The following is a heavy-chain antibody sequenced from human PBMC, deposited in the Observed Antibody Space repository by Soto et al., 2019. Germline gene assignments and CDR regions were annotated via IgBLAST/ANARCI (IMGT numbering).Heavy chain of an antibody. CDR1: GGSISSYY. CDR3: ARDLWGYCGADCYPLDV. CDR2: MYNTGST. D-gene: IGHD2-21*02. Sequence: QVRLQESGPGLVNPSETLPLTCTVSGGSISSYYWSWIRQPPGKGLEWIGYMYNTGSTVYNPSLKSRVTISVDTSKNQFSLKLNSVTAADTAVYYCARDLWGYCGADCYPLDVWGQGTTVTVSS. V-gene: IGHV4-59*01. J-gene: IGHJ6*02.